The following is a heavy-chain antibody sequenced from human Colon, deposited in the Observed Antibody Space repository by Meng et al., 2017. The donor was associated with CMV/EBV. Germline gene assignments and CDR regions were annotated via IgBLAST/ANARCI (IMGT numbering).Heavy chain of an antibody. D-gene: IGHD6-19*01. CDR1: GYTFSDYD. Sequence: ASVKVSCKASGYTFSDYDVNWVRQATGQGLEWLGWIKPNSDHTGYAQKFRDRVSFTTDTSTSTVYMELSSLRSEDTVVYYCARDGGSSWSFYNYGMDVWGQGTTVTVSS. J-gene: IGHJ6*02. CDR2: IKPNSDHT. CDR3: ARDGGSSWSFYNYGMDV. V-gene: IGHV1-8*03.